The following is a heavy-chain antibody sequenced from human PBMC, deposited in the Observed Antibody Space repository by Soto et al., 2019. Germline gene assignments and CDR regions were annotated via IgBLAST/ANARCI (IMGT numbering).Heavy chain of an antibody. CDR2: ITWNSGSI. CDR1: GFTFDDYA. D-gene: IGHD3-10*01. J-gene: IGHJ3*02. Sequence: EVQLVESGGGLVQPGRSLRLSCAASGFTFDDYAMHWVRQAPGKGLEWVSGITWNSGSIGYADSVKGRFTISRDNAKNSLYLQMNSLRAEDTALYYCAKALRIPMLRGVMGGAFDIWGQGTMVTVSS. CDR3: AKALRIPMLRGVMGGAFDI. V-gene: IGHV3-9*01.